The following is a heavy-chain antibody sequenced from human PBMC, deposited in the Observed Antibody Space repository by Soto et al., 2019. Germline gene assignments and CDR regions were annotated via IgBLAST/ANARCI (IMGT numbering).Heavy chain of an antibody. CDR2: ISAYNGNT. V-gene: IGHV1-18*01. CDR3: ATDAWVAAKGYYYGMDV. Sequence: ASVKVSCKASGYTFTSYGISWVRQATGQGLEWMGWISAYNGNTNYAQKLQGRVTMTADTSTDTAYMELSSLRSEDTAVYYCATDAWVAAKGYYYGMDVWGQGTTVTVSS. J-gene: IGHJ6*02. CDR1: GYTFTSYG. D-gene: IGHD2-15*01.